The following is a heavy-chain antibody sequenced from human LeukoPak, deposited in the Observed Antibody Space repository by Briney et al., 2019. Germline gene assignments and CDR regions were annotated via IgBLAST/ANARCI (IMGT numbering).Heavy chain of an antibody. CDR2: INPNSGGT. CDR1: GYTFTGYY. V-gene: IGHV1-2*02. CDR3: ARGPGIRFLEWPKAGY. J-gene: IGHJ4*02. D-gene: IGHD3-3*01. Sequence: ASVKVSCKASGYTFTGYYMHWVRRAPGQGLEWMGWINPNSGGTNYAQKFQGRVTMTRDTSISTAYMELSRLRSDDTAVYYCARGPGIRFLEWPKAGYWGQGTLVTVSS.